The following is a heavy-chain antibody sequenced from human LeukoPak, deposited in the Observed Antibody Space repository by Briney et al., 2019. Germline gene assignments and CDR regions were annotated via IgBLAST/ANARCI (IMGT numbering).Heavy chain of an antibody. Sequence: GGSLRLSCAASGFTFSSYTMNWVRQAPGKGLEWVSSITSGSSHIYYADSVKGRFTISRDNAKSSLYLQMNSLRAEDTAVYYCARDPYSGSYGADYYYYMDVWGKGTTVTISS. J-gene: IGHJ6*03. V-gene: IGHV3-21*01. D-gene: IGHD1-26*01. CDR3: ARDPYSGSYGADYYYYMDV. CDR2: ITSGSSHI. CDR1: GFTFSSYT.